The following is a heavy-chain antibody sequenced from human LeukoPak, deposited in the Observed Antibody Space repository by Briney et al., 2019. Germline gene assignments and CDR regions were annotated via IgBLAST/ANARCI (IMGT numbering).Heavy chain of an antibody. CDR2: IKRKTDGGTT. Sequence: GGSLRLSCAASGFTFSNAWMSWVRQAPGKGLEWVGRIKRKTDGGTTDYAAPVEGRFTISRDDSKTTLYLQMNSLKTEDTAVYYCTTHDILTGYYTGGFDYWGQGTLVTVSS. CDR1: GFTFSNAW. CDR3: TTHDILTGYYTGGFDY. J-gene: IGHJ4*02. D-gene: IGHD3-9*01. V-gene: IGHV3-15*01.